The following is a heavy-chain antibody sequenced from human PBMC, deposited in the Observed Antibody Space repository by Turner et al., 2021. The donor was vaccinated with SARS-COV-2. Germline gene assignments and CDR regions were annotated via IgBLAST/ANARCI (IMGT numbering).Heavy chain of an antibody. D-gene: IGHD3-22*01. CDR3: ARNSPKWYYYDSSGYYDY. V-gene: IGHV4-39*01. Sequence: QLQLQESGPGLVKPSETLSLTCTVPDGSISSSSYYWGWIRQPPGKGLEWIGSIYYSGSTYYNPSLKSRVTISVDTSKNQFSLKLSSVTAADTAVYYCARNSPKWYYYDSSGYYDYWGQGTLVTVSS. CDR1: DGSISSSSYY. CDR2: IYYSGST. J-gene: IGHJ4*02.